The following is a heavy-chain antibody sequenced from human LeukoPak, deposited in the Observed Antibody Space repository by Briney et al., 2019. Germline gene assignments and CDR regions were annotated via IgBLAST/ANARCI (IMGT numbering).Heavy chain of an antibody. Sequence: SQTLSLTCAVSGGSISSGGYSWSWIRQPPGKGLEWIGHIYHSGSTYYNPSLKSRVTISVDRSKKQFSLKLSSVTAAGTAVYYCARGYCSGATCYSNWFDPWGQGTLVTVSS. D-gene: IGHD2-15*01. CDR1: GGSISSGGYS. CDR2: IYHSGST. CDR3: ARGYCSGATCYSNWFDP. V-gene: IGHV4-30-2*01. J-gene: IGHJ5*02.